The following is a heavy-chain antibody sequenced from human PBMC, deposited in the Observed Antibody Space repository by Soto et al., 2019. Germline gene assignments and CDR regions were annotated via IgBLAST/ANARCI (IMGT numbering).Heavy chain of an antibody. CDR2: ISYDGILK. D-gene: IGHD3-10*01. V-gene: IGHV3-30*18. CDR1: GFTFSDFG. CDR3: AKDFKVSGGHYGSLNYYYGMDV. J-gene: IGHJ6*02. Sequence: GGSLRLSCAASGFTFSDFGMHWVRQAPGKGLEWVAIISYDGILKYYADSVRGRFTISRDTSKGAVYLQMNSLTPEDTAVYYCAKDFKVSGGHYGSLNYYYGMDVWGQGTTVTVSS.